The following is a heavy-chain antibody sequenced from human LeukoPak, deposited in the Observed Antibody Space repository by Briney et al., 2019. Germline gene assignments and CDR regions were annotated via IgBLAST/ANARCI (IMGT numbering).Heavy chain of an antibody. CDR2: ISSSSSYI. CDR3: ARLFSSSSLLFDP. CDR1: GFTFSSYS. Sequence: GGSLRLSCAASGFTFSSYSMNWGRHAPGQGLDWFSSISSSSSYIYYADSVKGRFTISRDNAKNSLYLQMNSLRAEDTAVYYCARLFSSSSLLFDPWGQGTLVTVSS. J-gene: IGHJ5*02. V-gene: IGHV3-21*01. D-gene: IGHD6-6*01.